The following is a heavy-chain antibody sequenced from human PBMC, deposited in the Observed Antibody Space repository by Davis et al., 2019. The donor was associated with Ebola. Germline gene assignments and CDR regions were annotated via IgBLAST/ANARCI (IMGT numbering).Heavy chain of an antibody. D-gene: IGHD2-21*01. V-gene: IGHV4-61*01. CDR2: IYYSGST. Sequence: PSETLSLTCTVSGGSVSSGSYYWSWIRQPPGKGLEWIGYIYYSGSTNYNPSLKSRVTISVDTSKNQFSLKLSSVTAADTAVYYCARGQGIVVAENYYYYMDVWGKGTTVTVSS. CDR3: ARGQGIVVAENYYYYMDV. J-gene: IGHJ6*03. CDR1: GGSVSSGSYY.